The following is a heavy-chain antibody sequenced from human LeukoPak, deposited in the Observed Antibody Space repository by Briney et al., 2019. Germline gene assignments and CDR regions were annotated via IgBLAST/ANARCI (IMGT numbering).Heavy chain of an antibody. D-gene: IGHD3-3*01. V-gene: IGHV3-48*01. CDR1: GFTFSSYS. CDR2: ISSSSSTI. CDR3: ARDDSSQYYDFWSGYTYFDY. Sequence: GGSLRLSCAASGFTFSSYSMNWVRQAPGKGLEWVSYISSSSSTIYYADSVKGRFTISRDNAKNSLYLQMNSLRAEGTAVYYCARDDSSQYYDFWSGYTYFDYWGQGTLVTVSS. J-gene: IGHJ4*02.